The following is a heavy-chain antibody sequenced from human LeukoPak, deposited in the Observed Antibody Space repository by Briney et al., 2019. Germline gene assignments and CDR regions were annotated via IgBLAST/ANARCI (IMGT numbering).Heavy chain of an antibody. D-gene: IGHD2-8*01. CDR2: IYYSGTT. J-gene: IGHJ4*02. V-gene: IGHV4-31*03. CDR1: GGSIRTSGNY. CDR3: ARLVYGDGWQIDY. Sequence: SETLSLTCTVSGGSIRTSGNYWSWIRHHPGKGLEWMGCIYYSGTTYDSPSLKSRLTVSVDTSKNQFFLDLTSVTAADTAVYYCARLVYGDGWQIDYWGRGTLVTVSS.